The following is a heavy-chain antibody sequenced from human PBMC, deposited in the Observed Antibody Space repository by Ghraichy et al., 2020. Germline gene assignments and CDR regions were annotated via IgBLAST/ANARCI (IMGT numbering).Heavy chain of an antibody. CDR3: AKDRLPAAALYYFDY. D-gene: IGHD6-13*01. CDR2: ISYDGSKK. Sequence: GGSLSLSCAASGFTFSNYGIHWVRQAPGKGLNWVAFISYDGSKKYYADSVKGRFTISRDNSKNTLYLQMNSLRAEDTAVYYCAKDRLPAAALYYFDYWGQGTLVTVSS. V-gene: IGHV3-30*18. CDR1: GFTFSNYG. J-gene: IGHJ4*02.